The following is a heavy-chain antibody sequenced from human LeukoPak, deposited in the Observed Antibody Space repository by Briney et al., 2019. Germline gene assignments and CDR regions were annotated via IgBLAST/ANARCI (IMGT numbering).Heavy chain of an antibody. J-gene: IGHJ4*02. D-gene: IGHD5-18*01. V-gene: IGHV4-4*07. CDR3: ARERRDRYSYGLPYFDY. CDR1: GGSISSYY. CDR2: IYTSGST. Sequence: SETLSLTCTVSGGSISSYYWSWIRRPAGKGLEWIGRIYTSGSTNYNPSLKSRVTMSVDTSKNQFSLKLSSVTAADTAVYYCARERRDRYSYGLPYFDYWGQGTLVTVSS.